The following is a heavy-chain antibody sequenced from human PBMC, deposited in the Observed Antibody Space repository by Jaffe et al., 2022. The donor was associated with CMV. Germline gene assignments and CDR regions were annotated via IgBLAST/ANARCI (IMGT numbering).Heavy chain of an antibody. J-gene: IGHJ4*02. CDR3: AKGDDSQVQSGGESSHYFDY. CDR1: GFTFSSYA. V-gene: IGHV3-23*01. Sequence: EVQLLESGGGLVQPGGSLRLSCAASGFTFSSYAMSWVRQAPGKGLEWVSAISGSGGSTYYADSVKGRFTISRDNSKNTLYLQMNSLRAEDTAVYYCAKGDDSQVQSGGESSHYFDYWGQGTLVTVSS. D-gene: IGHD3-16*01. CDR2: ISGSGGST.